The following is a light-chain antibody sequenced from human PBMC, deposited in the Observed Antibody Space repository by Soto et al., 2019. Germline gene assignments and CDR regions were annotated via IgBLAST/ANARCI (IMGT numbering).Light chain of an antibody. CDR2: DVN. J-gene: IGLJ2*01. V-gene: IGLV2-14*01. CDR3: ISYTSSSTLE. Sequence: QSALTQPTSVSGSPGQSITISCTGSSSDVGGYNYVSWYQQYPGKAPKLMIYDVNNRASGISNRFSGSKSGNTASLTISGLQAEDEAVYFCISYTSSSTLEVGGGTKLTVL. CDR1: SSDVGGYNY.